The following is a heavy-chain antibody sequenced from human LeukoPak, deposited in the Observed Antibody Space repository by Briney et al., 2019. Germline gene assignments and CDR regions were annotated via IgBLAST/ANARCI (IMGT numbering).Heavy chain of an antibody. J-gene: IGHJ5*02. Sequence: SETLSLTCIVSGGSISSYYWSWIRQPPGKGLEWIGYIYYSGSTNYNPSLKSRVTISVDTSKNQFSLKLSSVTAADTAVYYCAREGDTYYYDSSGYYVGHWFDPWGQGTLVTVSS. CDR3: AREGDTYYYDSSGYYVGHWFDP. CDR2: IYYSGST. D-gene: IGHD3-22*01. CDR1: GGSISSYY. V-gene: IGHV4-59*01.